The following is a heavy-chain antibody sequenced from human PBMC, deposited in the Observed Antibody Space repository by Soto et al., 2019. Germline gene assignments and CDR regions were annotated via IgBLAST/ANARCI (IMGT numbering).Heavy chain of an antibody. CDR2: NSSTTIYI. J-gene: IGHJ4*02. CDR1: GFTFTRYS. CDR3: ARESEDLTSNFDY. Sequence: EVQLVESGGGLVKPGGSLRLSCAASGFTFTRYSMNWVRQAPGKGLEWVSSNSSTTIYIYYGDSMKGRFTISRDNAKNSLYLEMNSLRAEDTAVYYCARESEDLTSNFDYWGQGTLVTVSS. V-gene: IGHV3-21*06.